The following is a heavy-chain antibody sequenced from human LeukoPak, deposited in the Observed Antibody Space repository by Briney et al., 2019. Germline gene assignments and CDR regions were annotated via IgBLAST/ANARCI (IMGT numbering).Heavy chain of an antibody. V-gene: IGHV4-59*01. CDR1: GGSISSYY. Sequence: PSETLSPTCTVSGGSISSYYWSWIRQPPGKGLEWIGYIYYSGSTNYNPSLKSRVTISVDTSKNQFSLKLSSVTAADTAVYYCARDRRANYYDSSGYYFRHWYFDLWGRGTLVTVSS. J-gene: IGHJ2*01. CDR2: IYYSGST. CDR3: ARDRRANYYDSSGYYFRHWYFDL. D-gene: IGHD3-22*01.